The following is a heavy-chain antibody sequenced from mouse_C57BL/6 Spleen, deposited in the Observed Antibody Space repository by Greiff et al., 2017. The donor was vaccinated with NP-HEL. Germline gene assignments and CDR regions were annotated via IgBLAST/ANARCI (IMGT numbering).Heavy chain of an antibody. CDR2: INPGSGGT. CDR1: GYAFTNYL. J-gene: IGHJ2*01. CDR3: ARSSGSQYYFDY. D-gene: IGHD1-1*01. Sequence: QVQLQQSGAELVRPGTSVKVSCKASGYAFTNYLIEWVKQRPGQGLEWIGVINPGSGGTNYNEKFKGKATLNADKSSSTAYMQISSLPSEDSAVYFCARSSGSQYYFDYWGQGTTLTVSS. V-gene: IGHV1-54*01.